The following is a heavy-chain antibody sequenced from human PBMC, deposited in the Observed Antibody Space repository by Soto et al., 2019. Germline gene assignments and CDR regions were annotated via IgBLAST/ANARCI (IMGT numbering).Heavy chain of an antibody. CDR3: ARKLRARYYGSGSYFTWFDP. CDR1: GGSISSGGYY. D-gene: IGHD3-10*01. V-gene: IGHV4-39*07. CDR2: INHSGST. Sequence: SETLSLTCTVSGGSISSGGYYWSWIRQHPGKGLEWIGEINHSGSTNYNPSLKSRVTISVDTSKNQFSLKLSSVTAADTAVYYCARKLRARYYGSGSYFTWFDPWGQGTLVTV. J-gene: IGHJ5*02.